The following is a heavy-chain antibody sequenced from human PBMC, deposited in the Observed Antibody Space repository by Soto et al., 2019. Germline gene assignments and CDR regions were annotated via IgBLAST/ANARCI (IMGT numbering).Heavy chain of an antibody. J-gene: IGHJ6*02. CDR1: GFTFSSYA. CDR2: ISGSGGST. D-gene: IGHD2-15*01. Sequence: GGSLRLSCAASGFTFSSYAMSWVRQAPGKGLEWVSAISGSGGSTYYADSVKGRFTISRDNSKNTLYLQMNSLRAEDTAVYYCAKDPPELYCSGGSFYSAKEYHYYLLDVWGQGTSVPVSS. CDR3: AKDPPELYCSGGSFYSAKEYHYYLLDV. V-gene: IGHV3-23*01.